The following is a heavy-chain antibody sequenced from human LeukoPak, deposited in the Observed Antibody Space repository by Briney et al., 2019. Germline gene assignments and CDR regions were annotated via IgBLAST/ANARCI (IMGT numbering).Heavy chain of an antibody. J-gene: IGHJ4*02. CDR2: IIPIFGTA. V-gene: IGHV1-69*05. CDR1: GGTFSSYA. CDR3: ARGPMPTQHPFDY. D-gene: IGHD2-2*01. Sequence: ASVKVSCKASGGTFSSYAISWVRQAPGQGLEWMGGIIPIFGTANYAQKLQGRVTMTTDTSTSTAYMELRSLRSDDTAVYYCARGPMPTQHPFDYWGQGTLVTVSS.